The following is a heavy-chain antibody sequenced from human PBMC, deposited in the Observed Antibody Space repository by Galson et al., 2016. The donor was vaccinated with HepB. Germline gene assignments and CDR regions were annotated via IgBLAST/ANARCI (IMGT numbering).Heavy chain of an antibody. D-gene: IGHD2-15*01. CDR3: TPDLPAIGGQGFDF. Sequence: SLRLSCAASGFTFSHAWMSWVRQAPGKGLEWVGHIKNRAEGGTTDYAAPVKGRFYISRDDSEDTLYLQLNSLKTEDTAMYYCTPDLPAIGGQGFDFWGQGILVTVSS. CDR1: GFTFSHAW. V-gene: IGHV3-15*01. CDR2: IKNRAEGGTT. J-gene: IGHJ4*02.